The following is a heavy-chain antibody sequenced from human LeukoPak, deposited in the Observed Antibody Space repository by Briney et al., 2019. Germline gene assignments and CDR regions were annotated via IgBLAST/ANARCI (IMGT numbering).Heavy chain of an antibody. Sequence: ASVKVSCKASGYIYTSYGISWVRQAPGQGLDWMGWISAYNGNTNYAQKLQGRVTMTTDTSTSTAYMELSSLRSDDTAVYYCARDMWLYCGGDCYPQSAFDIWGQGTMVTVSS. J-gene: IGHJ3*02. V-gene: IGHV1-18*01. CDR2: ISAYNGNT. CDR3: ARDMWLYCGGDCYPQSAFDI. D-gene: IGHD2-21*02. CDR1: GYIYTSYG.